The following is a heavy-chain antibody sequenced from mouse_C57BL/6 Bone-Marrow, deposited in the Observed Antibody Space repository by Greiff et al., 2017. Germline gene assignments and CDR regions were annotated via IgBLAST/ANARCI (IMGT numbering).Heavy chain of an antibody. V-gene: IGHV14-3*01. J-gene: IGHJ4*01. CDR1: GFNIKNTY. CDR3: ASYYDSSDYYAMDD. CDR2: IDPANGNT. D-gene: IGHD1-1*01. Sequence: EVQLVESVAELVRPGASVKLSCTASGFNIKNTYMHWVKQRPEQGLEWIGRIDPANGNTKYATKFQGKATTTADTSSNTAYLQLSSLTSEDTAIYYYASYYDSSDYYAMDDWGKGTSVTVSS.